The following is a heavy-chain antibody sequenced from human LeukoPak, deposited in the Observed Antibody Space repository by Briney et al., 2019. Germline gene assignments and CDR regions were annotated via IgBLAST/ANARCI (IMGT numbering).Heavy chain of an antibody. CDR2: INYNGESI. V-gene: IGHV3-48*03. Sequence: PGGSLRLSCAASGFTFSSYEMNWVRQAPGKGLGWLSYINYNGESIYYADSVKGRFTVSRDNARGSLYLQMNSLRGEDTAFYYCARRATVTYHGMDVWGQGTTVTVSS. J-gene: IGHJ6*02. D-gene: IGHD4-17*01. CDR1: GFTFSSYE. CDR3: ARRATVTYHGMDV.